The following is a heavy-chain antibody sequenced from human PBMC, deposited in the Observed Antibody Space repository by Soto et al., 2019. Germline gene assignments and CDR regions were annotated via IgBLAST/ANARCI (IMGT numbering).Heavy chain of an antibody. CDR1: GYTFTSYG. J-gene: IGHJ6*02. CDR3: ARGTPHYDFWSGQYYYGMDV. CDR2: ISAYNGNT. V-gene: IGHV1-18*01. D-gene: IGHD3-3*01. Sequence: ASVKVSCKASGYTFTSYGISWVRQAPGQGLEWMGWISAYNGNTNYAQKLQGRVTMTTDTSTSTAYMELRSLRSDDTAVYYCARGTPHYDFWSGQYYYGMDVWGQGTTVTVSS.